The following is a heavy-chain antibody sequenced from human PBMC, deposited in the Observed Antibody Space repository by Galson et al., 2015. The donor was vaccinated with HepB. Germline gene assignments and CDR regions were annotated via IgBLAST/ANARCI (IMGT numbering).Heavy chain of an antibody. D-gene: IGHD6-6*01. CDR2: IKSKTDGGTT. CDR1: GFTFSNAW. Sequence: SLRLSCAASGFTFSNAWMSWVRQAPGKGLEWVGRIKSKTDGGTTDYAAPVKGRFIISRDDSKNTAYLQMNSLKTEDTAVYHCTRRESSSAPFDYWGQGTLVTVSS. J-gene: IGHJ4*02. V-gene: IGHV3-15*01. CDR3: TRRESSSAPFDY.